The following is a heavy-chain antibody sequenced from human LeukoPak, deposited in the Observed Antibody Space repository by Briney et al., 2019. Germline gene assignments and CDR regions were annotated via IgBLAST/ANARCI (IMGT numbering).Heavy chain of an antibody. CDR2: IYPIDSDT. Sequence: GESLKISCKGSGYRFTSTWIGWVRLMPGKGLEWMGTIYPIDSDTRYSPSFQGQVTISADKSSSTAYLQWSSLRASDTAMYYCATVNSAHWLFDYWGQGTLVTVSS. D-gene: IGHD1-26*01. V-gene: IGHV5-51*01. CDR1: GYRFTSTW. CDR3: ATVNSAHWLFDY. J-gene: IGHJ4*02.